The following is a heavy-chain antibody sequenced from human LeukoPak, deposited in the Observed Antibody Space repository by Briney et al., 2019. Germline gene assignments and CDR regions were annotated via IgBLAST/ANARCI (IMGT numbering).Heavy chain of an antibody. J-gene: IGHJ4*02. D-gene: IGHD3-22*01. Sequence: SETLALTCAVYGGSFSGYYWSWLRQPPGKGLEWIGEINHSGSTNYNPSLQSRVTISVDTSRNQLSLKLSSVTAADTAVYYCARGGQRTYYYDSSGYYFHYWGKGTLVTVSS. CDR2: INHSGST. CDR1: GGSFSGYY. CDR3: ARGGQRTYYYDSSGYYFHY. V-gene: IGHV4-34*01.